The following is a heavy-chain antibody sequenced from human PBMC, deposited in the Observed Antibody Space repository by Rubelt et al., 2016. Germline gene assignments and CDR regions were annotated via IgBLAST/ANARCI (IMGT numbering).Heavy chain of an antibody. CDR1: GGTFSSYA. CDR2: IFPIFGTA. Sequence: QVQLVQSGAEVKKPGSSVKVSCKASGGTFSSYAISWVRQAPGQGLEWMGGIFPIFGTANYAQKSQGRVTMTADESTSPAYMELSSLRSDDTAVYYCARGVSYYVVWGQGTLVTVSS. D-gene: IGHD1-26*01. J-gene: IGHJ4*02. V-gene: IGHV1-69*01. CDR3: ARGVSYYVV.